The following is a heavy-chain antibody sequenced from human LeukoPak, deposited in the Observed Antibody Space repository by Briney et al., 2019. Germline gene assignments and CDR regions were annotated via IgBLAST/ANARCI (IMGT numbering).Heavy chain of an antibody. CDR2: IYYSGST. Sequence: SETLSLTCTVSGGSISSSSYYWGWIRQPPGKGQEWIGTIYYSGSTSYNPSLKSRVTISVDPSKNQFSLKLSSVTAADTALYYCARHTGDGYKSYFDYWGQGTLVTVSS. V-gene: IGHV4-39*01. J-gene: IGHJ4*02. CDR3: ARHTGDGYKSYFDY. D-gene: IGHD5-24*01. CDR1: GGSISSSSYY.